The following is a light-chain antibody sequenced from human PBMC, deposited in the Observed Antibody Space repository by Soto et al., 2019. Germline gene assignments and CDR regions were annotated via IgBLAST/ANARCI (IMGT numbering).Light chain of an antibody. Sequence: DIQLTQSPSTLSASVGDRVTITCRASQSVTDWLAWYQQKPGKAPKLLIYDASSLQSGVPSRFSGSGSGTELSLTISSLQPDDFATYYCQQYYRSCTFGQGTTVEIK. CDR1: QSVTDW. V-gene: IGKV1-5*01. CDR3: QQYYRSCT. J-gene: IGKJ2*02. CDR2: DAS.